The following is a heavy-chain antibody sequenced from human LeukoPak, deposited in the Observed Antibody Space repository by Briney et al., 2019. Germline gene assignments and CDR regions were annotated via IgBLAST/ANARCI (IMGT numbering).Heavy chain of an antibody. D-gene: IGHD1-26*01. CDR1: GFTFSSYA. CDR2: ISYDGSNK. CDR3: AKFGVNSGSYLVYFDY. Sequence: GGSLRLSCAASGFTFSSYAMHWVRQAPGKGLEWVAVISYDGSNKYYADSVKGRFTISRDNSKNTLYLQMNSPRAEDTAVYYCAKFGVNSGSYLVYFDYWGQGTLVTVSS. J-gene: IGHJ4*02. V-gene: IGHV3-30*04.